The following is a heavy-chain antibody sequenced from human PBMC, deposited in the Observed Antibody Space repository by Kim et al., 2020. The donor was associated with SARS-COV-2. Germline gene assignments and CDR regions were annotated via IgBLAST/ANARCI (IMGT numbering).Heavy chain of an antibody. J-gene: IGHJ1*01. CDR3: ARGRASCSSTSCYLAQH. V-gene: IGHV1-2*02. Sequence: ASVKVSCKASGYTFTGYYMHWVRQAPGQGLEWMGWINPNSGGTNYAQKFQGRVTMTRDTSISTAYMELSRLRSDDTAVYYCARGRASCSSTSCYLAQHWGQGTLVTVSS. CDR1: GYTFTGYY. CDR2: INPNSGGT. D-gene: IGHD2-2*01.